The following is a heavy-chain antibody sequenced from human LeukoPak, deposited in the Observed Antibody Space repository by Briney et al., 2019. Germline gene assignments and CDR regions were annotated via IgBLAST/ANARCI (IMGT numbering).Heavy chain of an antibody. Sequence: GGSLRLSCTASGFTFGDYAMSWVRQAPGKGLEWVGFIRSKAYGGTTEYAASVEGRFTISRDDSKSIAYLQMNSLKTEDTAVYYCTRALPRYYDSSGYYYYFDYWGQGTLVTVSS. CDR3: TRALPRYYDSSGYYYYFDY. V-gene: IGHV3-49*04. J-gene: IGHJ4*02. D-gene: IGHD3-22*01. CDR2: IRSKAYGGTT. CDR1: GFTFGDYA.